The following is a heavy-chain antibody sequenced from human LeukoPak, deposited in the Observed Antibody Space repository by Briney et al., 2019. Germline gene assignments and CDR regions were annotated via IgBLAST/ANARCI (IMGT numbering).Heavy chain of an antibody. CDR2: ISDSSSYT. V-gene: IGHV3-11*06. D-gene: IGHD1-26*01. CDR1: GFTFSDYY. J-gene: IGHJ3*02. Sequence: KPGGSLRLSCAASGFTFSDYYMSWIRQAPGKGLEWVSYISDSSSYTKDADSVKGRFTISRDNAKKSLYLQMNSLRAEDTAVYYCARDRVGGSYVFDIWGQGTMVTVSS. CDR3: ARDRVGGSYVFDI.